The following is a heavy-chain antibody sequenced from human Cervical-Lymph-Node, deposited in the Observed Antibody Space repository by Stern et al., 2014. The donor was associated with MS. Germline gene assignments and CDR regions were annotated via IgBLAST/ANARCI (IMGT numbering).Heavy chain of an antibody. CDR3: ARDKMHAFDY. CDR2: ISADSGAT. Sequence: QVQLVESGPEVKKPAASLILSCKASGYTFTSYGIRWVRQAPGQGLEWVGWISADSGATKYVQNLRERITLTRDTSTGTAYMELRTLRYEDTAVYYCARDKMHAFDYWGQGTLVSVSS. V-gene: IGHV1-18*01. J-gene: IGHJ4*02. CDR1: GYTFTSYG. D-gene: IGHD2-8*01.